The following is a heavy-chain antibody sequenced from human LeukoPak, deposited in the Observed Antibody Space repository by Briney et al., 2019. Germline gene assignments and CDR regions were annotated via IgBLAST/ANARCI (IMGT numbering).Heavy chain of an antibody. J-gene: IGHJ5*02. CDR3: ARVYCSSTSCYSPTEYNWFDP. D-gene: IGHD2-2*02. CDR1: GGSISSSSYY. Sequence: SETPSLTCTVSGGSISSSSYYWGWIRQPPGKGLEWIGSIYYSGSTYYNPPLKSRVTISVDTSKNQFSLKLSSVTAADTAVYYCARVYCSSTSCYSPTEYNWFDPWGQGTLVTVSS. V-gene: IGHV4-39*07. CDR2: IYYSGST.